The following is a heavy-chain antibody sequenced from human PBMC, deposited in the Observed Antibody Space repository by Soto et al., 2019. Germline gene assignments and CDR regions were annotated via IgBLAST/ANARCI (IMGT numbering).Heavy chain of an antibody. CDR1: GFTFSSYW. CDR3: TRGHYSSGWLDAFDI. V-gene: IGHV3-74*03. CDR2: INSDGSST. J-gene: IGHJ3*02. D-gene: IGHD6-19*01. Sequence: GGSLRLSCAASGFTFSSYWMHWVRQVPGKGLVWVSRINSDGSSTTYADSGKGRFTISRDNAKNTLYLQMNSLRAEDTAVYYCTRGHYSSGWLDAFDIWGQGTMVTVSS.